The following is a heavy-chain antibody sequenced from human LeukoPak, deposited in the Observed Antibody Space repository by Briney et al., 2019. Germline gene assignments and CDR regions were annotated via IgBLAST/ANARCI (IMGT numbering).Heavy chain of an antibody. Sequence: GASVKVSCKASGGTFSSYAISWVRQAPGQGLEWMGGITPIFGTANYAQKFQGRVTITADESTSTAYMELSSQRSEDTAVYYCATCARNFYCYRFDYWGQGTLVTVSS. CDR2: ITPIFGTA. CDR3: ATCARNFYCYRFDY. V-gene: IGHV1-69*13. CDR1: GGTFSSYA. J-gene: IGHJ4*02. D-gene: IGHD2-2*02.